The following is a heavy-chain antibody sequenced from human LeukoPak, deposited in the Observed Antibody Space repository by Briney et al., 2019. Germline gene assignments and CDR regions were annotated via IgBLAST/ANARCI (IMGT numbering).Heavy chain of an antibody. J-gene: IGHJ4*02. CDR3: ARGAPPYYYDSSGYYFDY. D-gene: IGHD3-22*01. CDR1: GGSISNGGYY. V-gene: IGHV4-61*02. Sequence: PSQTLSLTCTVSGGSISNGGYYWSWIRQPAGKGLEWIGRIHTSGSTTYNPSLESRVTMSVDTSKKQFSLNLSSVTAADTAVYHCARGAPPYYYDSSGYYFDYWGQGTVVTVSS. CDR2: IHTSGST.